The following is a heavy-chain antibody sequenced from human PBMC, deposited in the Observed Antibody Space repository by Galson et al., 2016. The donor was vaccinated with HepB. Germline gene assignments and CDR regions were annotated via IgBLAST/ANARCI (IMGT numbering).Heavy chain of an antibody. Sequence: SLRLSCAASGFAFTNAWMNWVRQAPGEGLEWVGRIKGKIDGETTDYAAPVKGRFTISRDDSKNTLYLQMNSLRTEDTAVYYCTLNNYYEILTADYWGQGTLVTVSS. CDR1: GFAFTNAW. V-gene: IGHV3-15*07. D-gene: IGHD3-9*01. CDR3: TLNNYYEILTADY. CDR2: IKGKIDGETT. J-gene: IGHJ4*02.